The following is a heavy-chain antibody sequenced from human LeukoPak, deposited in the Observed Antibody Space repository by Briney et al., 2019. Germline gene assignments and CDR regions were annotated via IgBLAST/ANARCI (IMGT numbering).Heavy chain of an antibody. D-gene: IGHD6-13*01. V-gene: IGHV4-31*03. J-gene: IGHJ4*02. CDR1: GGSISSGGYY. CDR2: ICYSGST. CDR3: ASQTDSSSWYYFDY. Sequence: KSSETLSLTCTVSGGSISSGGYYWSWIRQHPGKGLEWIGYICYSGSTYYNPSLKSRVTISVDTSKNQFSLKLSSVTAADTAVYYCASQTDSSSWYYFDYWGQGTLVTVSS.